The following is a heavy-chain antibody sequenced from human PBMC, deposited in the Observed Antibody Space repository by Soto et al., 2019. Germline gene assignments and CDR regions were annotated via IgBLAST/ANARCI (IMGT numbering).Heavy chain of an antibody. CDR2: IYYGGRT. V-gene: IGHV4-39*01. D-gene: IGHD4-17*01. Sequence: PSVTLSLTCTLSRLSILSTSYYWAWIRQPPGKGLEWIGSIYYGGRTYYKQSLKRRVTISVDTSKKQLTLTRSSITAADTSVYYCARQPNYDYGDYGPMDYWGQG. CDR3: ARQPNYDYGDYGPMDY. CDR1: RLSILSTSYY. J-gene: IGHJ4*02.